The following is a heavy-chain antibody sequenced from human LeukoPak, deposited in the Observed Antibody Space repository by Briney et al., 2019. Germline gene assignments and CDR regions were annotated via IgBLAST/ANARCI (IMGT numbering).Heavy chain of an antibody. V-gene: IGHV1-46*01. CDR1: GYTFTSYY. CDR2: INPSGGST. D-gene: IGHD1-20*01. Sequence: ASVKVSCKASGYTFTSYYMHWVRQAPGQGLEWMGIINPSGGSTSYAQKFQGRVTMTRDTSTSTVYMELSSLRSEDTAVYYCSREIPSNWYYLDSWGQGTLITVSS. CDR3: SREIPSNWYYLDS. J-gene: IGHJ4*02.